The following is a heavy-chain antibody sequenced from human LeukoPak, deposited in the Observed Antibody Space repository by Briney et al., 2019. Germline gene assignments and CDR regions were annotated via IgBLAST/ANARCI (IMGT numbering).Heavy chain of an antibody. D-gene: IGHD4-17*01. V-gene: IGHV4-59*01. Sequence: SETLSLTCAVSGASISNYYWSWIRQPPGKGLEWIEYIYYSGSTSYDPSLKSRVTISVDTSKNQFSLKLSSVTAADTAVYYCALSTVYYYGMDVWGQGTTVTVSS. J-gene: IGHJ6*02. CDR3: ALSTVYYYGMDV. CDR1: GASISNYY. CDR2: IYYSGST.